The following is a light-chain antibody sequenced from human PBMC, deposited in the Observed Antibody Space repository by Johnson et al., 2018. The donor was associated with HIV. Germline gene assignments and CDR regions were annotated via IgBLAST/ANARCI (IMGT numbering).Light chain of an antibody. CDR1: SSNIGNNY. Sequence: QSVLTQPPSVSAAPGQKVTISCSGISSNIGNNYVSWYQQLPGTAPKLLIYDNNKRPSGIPDRFSGSKSGTSATLGITGLQTGAEADYYCGTWDSSLSAYVYGTGTKVTVL. V-gene: IGLV1-51*01. CDR3: GTWDSSLSAYV. CDR2: DNN. J-gene: IGLJ1*01.